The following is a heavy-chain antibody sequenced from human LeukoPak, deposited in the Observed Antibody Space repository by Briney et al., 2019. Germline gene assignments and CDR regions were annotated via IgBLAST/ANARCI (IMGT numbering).Heavy chain of an antibody. CDR1: GGSISSGSYY. CDR3: AREPPGY. J-gene: IGHJ4*02. V-gene: IGHV4-61*02. Sequence: SQTLSLTCTVSGGSISSGSYYWRWLRQPAGKGLEWIGRIYTNGGASYNPSLKSRVTISIDASKNQFSLKLSSVTAADTAVYYCAREPPGYWGQGILVTVSS. CDR2: IYTNGGA.